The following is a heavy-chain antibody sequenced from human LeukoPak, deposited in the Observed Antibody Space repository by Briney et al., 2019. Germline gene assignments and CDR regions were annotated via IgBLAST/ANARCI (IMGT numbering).Heavy chain of an antibody. D-gene: IGHD2-15*01. CDR3: ARDGGRGWDFDY. CDR1: GFTFSRYW. J-gene: IGHJ4*02. Sequence: GGSLRLSCAASGFTFSRYWMNWVRQAPGKGLEWVANIKQDGSGKYYVDSVKGRFTISRDNAKNSLYLQVNSLRAEDTAVYYCARDGGRGWDFDYWGQGTLVSVSS. V-gene: IGHV3-7*04. CDR2: IKQDGSGK.